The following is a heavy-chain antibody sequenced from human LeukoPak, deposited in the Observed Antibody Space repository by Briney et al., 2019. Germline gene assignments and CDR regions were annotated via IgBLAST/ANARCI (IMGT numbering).Heavy chain of an antibody. D-gene: IGHD3-10*01. CDR3: ASGSGSYRTPYYYMDV. Sequence: GSLRLSCAASGFTGSSNYLSWVRQAPGKGLGGVSGIYSGGSTYYADSVKGRFTISRDNSKNTLYLQMNSLRAEDTAVYYCASGSGSYRTPYYYMDVWGTGTTVTVSS. J-gene: IGHJ6*03. CDR2: IYSGGST. V-gene: IGHV3-53*01. CDR1: GFTGSSNY.